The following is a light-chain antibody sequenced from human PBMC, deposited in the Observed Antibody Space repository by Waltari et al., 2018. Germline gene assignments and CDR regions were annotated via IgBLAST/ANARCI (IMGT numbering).Light chain of an antibody. CDR2: DAA. V-gene: IGKV3-11*01. J-gene: IGKJ4*01. CDR3: QQRSNWL. Sequence: AHPAARTSQTIDKPLAWYQQHPCQAHRIRIYDAANRATGIPARFSGSGSGTDFTLTISSLEPEDFATYYCQQRSNWLFGGGTKVEIK. CDR1: QTIDKP.